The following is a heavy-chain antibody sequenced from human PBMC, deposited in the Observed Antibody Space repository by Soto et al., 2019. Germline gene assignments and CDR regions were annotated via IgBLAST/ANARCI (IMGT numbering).Heavy chain of an antibody. CDR2: ISGSGGST. V-gene: IGHV3-23*01. Sequence: GGSLRLSCAASGFTFSSYAMSWVRQAPGKGLEWVSAISGSGGSTYYADSVKGRFTISRDNSKNTLYLQMNSLRAEDTAVYYCAKDGGIAVAGTRTGYFDYWGQGTLVTVSS. CDR3: AKDGGIAVAGTRTGYFDY. D-gene: IGHD6-19*01. J-gene: IGHJ4*02. CDR1: GFTFSSYA.